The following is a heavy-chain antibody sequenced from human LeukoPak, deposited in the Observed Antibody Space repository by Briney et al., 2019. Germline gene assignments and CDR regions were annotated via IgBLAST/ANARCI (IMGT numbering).Heavy chain of an antibody. J-gene: IGHJ3*02. CDR1: RFTFDDYA. D-gene: IGHD4-17*01. CDR2: IRWKSGSI. Sequence: PGRSLRLSCAASRFTFDDYAMHGVRQAPGEGLEWGSGIRWKSGSIGYADSVKGRFTISRDNAKNSLYLQMNSLRAEDTALYYCAKVRAYGDYDAFDIWGQGTMVTVSS. CDR3: AKVRAYGDYDAFDI. V-gene: IGHV3-9*01.